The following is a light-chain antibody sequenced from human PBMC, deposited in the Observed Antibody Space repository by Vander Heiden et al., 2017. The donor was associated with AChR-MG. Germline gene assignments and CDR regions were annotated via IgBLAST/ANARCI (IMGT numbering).Light chain of an antibody. CDR1: QRVRSNF. J-gene: IGKJ3*01. Sequence: EIVLTQPPGTLSLSPGERATRSCRASQRVRSNFLVWYQQKPGLAHRLSIFGASTRANGIPDRCSGTGSGTDFTLTSSRREPEDFAVYYWQYDNNCFTFGHGTKVDI. V-gene: IGKV3-20*01. CDR3: QYDNNCFT. CDR2: GAS.